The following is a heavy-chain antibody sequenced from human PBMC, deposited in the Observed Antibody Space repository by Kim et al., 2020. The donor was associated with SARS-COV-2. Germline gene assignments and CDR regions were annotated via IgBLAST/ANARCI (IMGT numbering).Heavy chain of an antibody. V-gene: IGHV3-30*18. CDR1: GFTFSSYA. J-gene: IGHJ6*02. Sequence: GGSLRLSCAASGFTFSSYAMHWVRQAPGKGLEWVAVISYDGNNKYYADSVKGRFAISRDNSKNTLYLQMNSLRAEDTAVYYCAKTRKWLRYYGMDVWGQGTTVTVSS. D-gene: IGHD5-12*01. CDR2: ISYDGNNK. CDR3: AKTRKWLRYYGMDV.